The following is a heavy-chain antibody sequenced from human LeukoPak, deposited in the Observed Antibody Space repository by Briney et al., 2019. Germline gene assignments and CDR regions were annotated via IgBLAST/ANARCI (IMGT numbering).Heavy chain of an antibody. CDR1: GFTFSNYA. V-gene: IGHV3-23*01. J-gene: IGHJ3*02. CDR2: ISGSGDSI. D-gene: IGHD3-22*01. Sequence: SGGSLRLSCAASGFTFSNYAMSWVRQAPGKGLEWVSGISGSGDSIYYADSVKGRFTIFRDNSKSTLSLQMNTLRAEDTAVYYCAKHNYDSSGYLWYAFDIWGQGTMVTVSS. CDR3: AKHNYDSSGYLWYAFDI.